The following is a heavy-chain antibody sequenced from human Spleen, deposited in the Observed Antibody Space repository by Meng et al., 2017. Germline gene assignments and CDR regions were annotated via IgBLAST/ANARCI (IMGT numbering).Heavy chain of an antibody. CDR1: GGSFSDYY. V-gene: IGHV4-34*01. J-gene: IGHJ4*02. CDR2: INHSGST. D-gene: IGHD4-11*01. CDR3: ARGPTTMAHDFDY. Sequence: QGPLQQLAAGLLTPSETLSLSCVVSGGSFSDYYWSWIRQPPGKGLEWIGEINHSGSTNYNPSLESRATISVDTSQNNLSLKLSSVTAADSAVYYCARGPTTMAHDFDYWGQGTLVTVSS.